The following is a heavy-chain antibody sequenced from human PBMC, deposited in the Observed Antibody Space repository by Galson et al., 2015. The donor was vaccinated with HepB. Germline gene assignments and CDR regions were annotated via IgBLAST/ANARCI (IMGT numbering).Heavy chain of an antibody. V-gene: IGHV2-5*02. J-gene: IGHJ4*02. CDR1: GFSLSTSGVG. CDR2: IYWDDDE. CDR3: AHIIRYYDFWSGYSNYFDY. Sequence: PALVKPTQTLTLTCTFSGFSLSTSGVGVGWIRQPPGKALEWLALIYWDDDERYSPSLKSRLTITKDTSKNQVVLTMTNMDPVDTATYYCAHIIRYYDFWSGYSNYFDYWGQGTLVTVSS. D-gene: IGHD3-3*01.